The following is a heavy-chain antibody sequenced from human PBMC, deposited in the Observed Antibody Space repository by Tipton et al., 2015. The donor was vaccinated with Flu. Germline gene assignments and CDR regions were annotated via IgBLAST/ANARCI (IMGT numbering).Heavy chain of an antibody. CDR1: GGSFSGHY. D-gene: IGHD6-19*01. J-gene: IGHJ4*02. CDR3: ARGSGEINIYLDS. Sequence: TLSLTCAVYGGSFSGHYWSWIRRPPGKGLEWIGEINQSGSTNSNPSLKSRAAISVDTSKNQFSLKLGSLTAADTAVYYCARGSGEINIYLDSWGQGTVVTVSS. V-gene: IGHV4-34*01. CDR2: INQSGST.